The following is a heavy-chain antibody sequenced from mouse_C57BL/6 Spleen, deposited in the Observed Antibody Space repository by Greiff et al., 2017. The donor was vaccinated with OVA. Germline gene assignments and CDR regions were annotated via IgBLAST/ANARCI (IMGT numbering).Heavy chain of an antibody. CDR1: GFSLTSYA. D-gene: IGHD1-1*01. CDR3: ARNEGHYYGSSHWYFDV. CDR2: IWTGGGT. J-gene: IGHJ1*03. Sequence: VQLVESGPGLVAPSQSLSITCTVSGFSLTSYAISWVRQPPGKGLEWLGVIWTGGGTNYNSALKSRLSISKDNSKSQVFLKMNSLQTDDTARYYCARNEGHYYGSSHWYFDVWGTGTTVTVAS. V-gene: IGHV2-9-1*01.